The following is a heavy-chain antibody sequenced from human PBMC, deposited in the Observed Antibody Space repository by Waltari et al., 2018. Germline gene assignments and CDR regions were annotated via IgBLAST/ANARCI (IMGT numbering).Heavy chain of an antibody. CDR3: ASGAAAGPYPY. CDR2: IYHSGST. V-gene: IGHV4-38-2*01. Sequence: QVQLQYSGPGLVKPSETLSLTCAVSGYSISSGYYWGWIRQPPGKGLEWIGSIYHSGSTYYNPSLKSRVTISVDTSKNQFSLKLSSVTAADTAVYYCASGAAAGPYPYWGQGTLVTVSS. CDR1: GYSISSGYY. J-gene: IGHJ4*02. D-gene: IGHD6-13*01.